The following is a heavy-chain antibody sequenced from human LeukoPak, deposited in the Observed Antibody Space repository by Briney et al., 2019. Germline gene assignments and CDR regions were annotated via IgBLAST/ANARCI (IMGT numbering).Heavy chain of an antibody. CDR1: GFTFSSYW. Sequence: GRSLRLSCAASGFTFSSYWMHWVRQAPGKGLVWVSRINSDGSSTSYADSVKGRFTISRDNAKNTLYLQMNSLRAEDTAVYYCARDGRSPITVVRLDPYVGMDVWGQGTTVTVSS. D-gene: IGHD3-10*01. CDR3: ARDGRSPITVVRLDPYVGMDV. CDR2: INSDGSST. V-gene: IGHV3-74*01. J-gene: IGHJ6*02.